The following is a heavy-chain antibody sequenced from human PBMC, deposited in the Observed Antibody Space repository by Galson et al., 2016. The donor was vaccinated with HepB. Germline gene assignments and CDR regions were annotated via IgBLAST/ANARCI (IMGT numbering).Heavy chain of an antibody. Sequence: SLRLSCAASGFTFSDYYMSWIRLAPGKGLEWVSYISSSGSYTNYADSVKGRFTISRDNAKNSLYLQMNSLRDEDTAMYYCARDRRSAPPKYYFDYWGQGTLVTVSS. CDR1: GFTFSDYY. CDR3: ARDRRSAPPKYYFDY. V-gene: IGHV3-11*06. D-gene: IGHD4-17*01. J-gene: IGHJ4*02. CDR2: ISSSGSYT.